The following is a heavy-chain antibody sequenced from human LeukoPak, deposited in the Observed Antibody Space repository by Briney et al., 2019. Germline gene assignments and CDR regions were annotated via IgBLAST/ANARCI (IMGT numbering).Heavy chain of an antibody. CDR2: ISYDGSKK. CDR1: GFTYRSYA. CDR3: ARERYCKSGGSCYDDWFDL. Sequence: GGSLRLPCAASGFTYRSYAMHGARQAPGRGLEGVAVISYDGSKKYYADSVKGRFTISRDNSKNTLDLQMNSLRGEDRAVYYCARERYCKSGGSCYDDWFDLWGEGTLVSVSS. J-gene: IGHJ5*02. D-gene: IGHD2-15*01. V-gene: IGHV3-30*04.